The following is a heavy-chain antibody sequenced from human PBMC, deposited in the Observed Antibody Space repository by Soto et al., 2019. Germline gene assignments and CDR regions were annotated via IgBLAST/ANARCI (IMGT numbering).Heavy chain of an antibody. Sequence: QVQLVESGGGVVQPGRSLRLSCAASGFTFSSYGMHWVRQAPGKGLEWVAVIWYDGSNKYYADSVKGRFTISRDNSKNTLDLQMNSLRAEDTAVYYCARDRGQWLISYYFDYWGQGTLVTVSS. CDR2: IWYDGSNK. CDR3: ARDRGQWLISYYFDY. D-gene: IGHD6-19*01. J-gene: IGHJ4*02. V-gene: IGHV3-33*01. CDR1: GFTFSSYG.